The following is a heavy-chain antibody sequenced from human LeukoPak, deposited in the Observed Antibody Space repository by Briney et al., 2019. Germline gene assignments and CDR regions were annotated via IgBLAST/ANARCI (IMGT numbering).Heavy chain of an antibody. D-gene: IGHD2-2*01. CDR2: ISSNGGST. Sequence: GSLRLSCAASGFTFSHYAMHWVRQAPGKGLEYVSAISSNGGSTYYANSVKGRFTISRDNSKNTLCLQMGSLRAEDMGVYYCARDSITVSVGAFDIWGQGTMVIVSS. CDR3: ARDSITVSVGAFDI. CDR1: GFTFSHYA. J-gene: IGHJ3*02. V-gene: IGHV3-64*01.